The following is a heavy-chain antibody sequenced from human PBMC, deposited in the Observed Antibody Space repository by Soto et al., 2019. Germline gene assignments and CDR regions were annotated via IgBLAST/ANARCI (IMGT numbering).Heavy chain of an antibody. J-gene: IGHJ5*02. Sequence: SQTLSLTCAISGDSVSNNGATWNWIRQSPSRGLEWLGRAYYRSRWIYDYAMSVKSRISINPDTSKNQFSLKLSSVTAADTAVYYCARADYDFWSGYSNWFDPWGQGTLVTVSS. V-gene: IGHV6-1*01. CDR3: ARADYDFWSGYSNWFDP. D-gene: IGHD3-3*01. CDR2: AYYRSRWIY. CDR1: GDSVSNNGAT.